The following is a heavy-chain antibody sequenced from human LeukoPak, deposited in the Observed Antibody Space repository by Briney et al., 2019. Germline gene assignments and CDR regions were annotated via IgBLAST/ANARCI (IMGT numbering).Heavy chain of an antibody. Sequence: PGGSLRLSCAASGFTFSSYWMSWVRQAPGKGLEWVANIKQDGSEKYYVDSVKGRFTISRDNAKTSLYLQMNSLRAEDTAVYYCARDVLAAGATGTFDIWGQGTMVTVS. CDR1: GFTFSSYW. CDR2: IKQDGSEK. J-gene: IGHJ3*02. V-gene: IGHV3-7*03. CDR3: ARDVLAAGATGTFDI. D-gene: IGHD1-14*01.